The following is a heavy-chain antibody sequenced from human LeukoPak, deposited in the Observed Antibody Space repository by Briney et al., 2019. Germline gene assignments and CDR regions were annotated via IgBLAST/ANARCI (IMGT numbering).Heavy chain of an antibody. CDR1: GGSISSSNW. D-gene: IGHD3-22*01. CDR2: IYHSGST. J-gene: IGHJ5*02. Sequence: PSGTLSLTCAVSGGSISSSNWWSWARQPPGKGLEWIGEIYHSGSTNYNPSLKSRVTISVDKSKNQFSLKLSSVTAADTAVYYCAREMGRGTMIVVVPADWFDPWGQGTLVTVSS. CDR3: AREMGRGTMIVVVPADWFDP. V-gene: IGHV4-4*02.